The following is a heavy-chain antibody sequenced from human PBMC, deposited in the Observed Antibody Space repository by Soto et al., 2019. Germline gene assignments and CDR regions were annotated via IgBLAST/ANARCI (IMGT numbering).Heavy chain of an antibody. CDR2: INAGNGNK. CDR3: ARDDSGFSGSHYIDYFNY. D-gene: IGHD1-26*01. CDR1: GYIFTSYA. J-gene: IGHJ4*02. Sequence: GASVKVSCKASGYIFTSYAMHWVRQAPGQRLEWMGWINAGNGNKKYSQKLQGRVTITRDTSASTAYMDLSSMRSEDTAVYYFARDDSGFSGSHYIDYFNYWGQVALVTVSS. V-gene: IGHV1-3*01.